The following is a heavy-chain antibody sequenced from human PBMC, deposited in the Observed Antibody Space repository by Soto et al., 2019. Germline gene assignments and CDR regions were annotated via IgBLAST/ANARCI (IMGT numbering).Heavy chain of an antibody. CDR1: GYTFTSYG. CDR2: INAGNGNT. J-gene: IGHJ6*02. CDR3: ARDPNDSSAYYHHYYYGMDV. D-gene: IGHD3-22*01. Sequence: ASVKVSCKASGYTFTSYGIHWVRQAPGQRLEWTGWINAGNGNTKYSEKFQGRVTITRDTSASTAYPELSSLRSEDTAVYYCARDPNDSSAYYHHYYYGMDVWGQGTTVTVSS. V-gene: IGHV1-3*01.